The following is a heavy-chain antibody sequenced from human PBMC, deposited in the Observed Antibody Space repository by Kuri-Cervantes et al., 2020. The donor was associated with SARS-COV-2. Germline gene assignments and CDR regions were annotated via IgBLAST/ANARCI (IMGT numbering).Heavy chain of an antibody. CDR1: GGTFSSYA. CDR2: IIPIFGTA. Sequence: VKVSCKASGGTFSSYAISWVRQAPGQGLEWMGGIIPIFGTANYAQKFQGRVTITTDESTSTAYMELSSLRSDDTAVYYCARLWGTNDAFDIWGQGTMVTVSS. V-gene: IGHV1-69*05. D-gene: IGHD7-27*01. CDR3: ARLWGTNDAFDI. J-gene: IGHJ3*02.